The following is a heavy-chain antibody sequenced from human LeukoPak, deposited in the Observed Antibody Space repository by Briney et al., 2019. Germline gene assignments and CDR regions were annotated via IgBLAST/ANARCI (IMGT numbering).Heavy chain of an antibody. CDR2: ISRSSSTI. Sequence: GGSLRLSCAASGFSFSSHSMNWVRQAPGKGLEWVSYISRSSSTIYYADSVKGRFTISRDNAKNSLFLQMNSLRAEDTAVYYCARVLRYCSGGNCYSGGLGYMDVWGKGTTVTISS. CDR1: GFSFSSHS. V-gene: IGHV3-48*04. CDR3: ARVLRYCSGGNCYSGGLGYMDV. J-gene: IGHJ6*03. D-gene: IGHD2-15*01.